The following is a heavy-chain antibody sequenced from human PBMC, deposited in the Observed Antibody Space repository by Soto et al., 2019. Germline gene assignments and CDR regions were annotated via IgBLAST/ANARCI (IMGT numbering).Heavy chain of an antibody. CDR1: GYTFTSYA. J-gene: IGHJ4*02. CDR2: INAGNGNT. Sequence: QVQLVQSGAEVKKPGASVKVSCKASGYTFTSYAMHWVRQAPGQRLEWMGWINAGNGNTKYSQKFQGRVTITRDTSASTAYIELSRLRSEDTAGYYCARVPGYSYGYNWGQGTLVTVSS. V-gene: IGHV1-3*01. CDR3: ARVPGYSYGYN. D-gene: IGHD5-18*01.